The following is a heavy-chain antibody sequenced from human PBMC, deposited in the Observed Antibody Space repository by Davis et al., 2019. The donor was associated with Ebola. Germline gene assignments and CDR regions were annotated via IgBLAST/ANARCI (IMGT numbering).Heavy chain of an antibody. D-gene: IGHD4-17*01. Sequence: GGSLRLSCAASGFTFSSYWMSWVRQAPGKGLEWVGRIRSKANSYATAYAASVKGRFTISRDDSKNTAYLQMNSLKTEDTAVYYCTTTTVTSDYWGQGTLVTVSS. CDR2: IRSKANSYAT. J-gene: IGHJ4*02. V-gene: IGHV3-73*01. CDR3: TTTTVTSDY. CDR1: GFTFSSYW.